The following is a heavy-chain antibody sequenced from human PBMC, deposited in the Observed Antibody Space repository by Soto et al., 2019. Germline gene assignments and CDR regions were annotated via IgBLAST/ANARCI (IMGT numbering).Heavy chain of an antibody. D-gene: IGHD3-22*01. J-gene: IGHJ5*02. Sequence: GGSLRLSCAASGLTFSSYWMHWVRQAPGKGLVWVSRINSDGSSTSYADSVKGRFTISRDNAKNTLYLQMNSLRAEDTAVYYCARDWERGYYDSSGYPNWFDPWGQGTLVTVSS. CDR1: GLTFSSYW. CDR3: ARDWERGYYDSSGYPNWFDP. CDR2: INSDGSST. V-gene: IGHV3-74*01.